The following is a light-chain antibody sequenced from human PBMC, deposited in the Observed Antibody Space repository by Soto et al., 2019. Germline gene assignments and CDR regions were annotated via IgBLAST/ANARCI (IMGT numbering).Light chain of an antibody. CDR2: AS. CDR3: QHYGTSAL. J-gene: IGKJ3*01. V-gene: IGKV3-20*01. CDR1: QSVSDSY. Sequence: EIVLTQSPGTLFLSPGERATLSCRASQSVSDSYLAWYQQKPGQAPRLLIYASSRATGIPDRFSGSGSGTDFTLTISRLEPEYFAVYYCQHYGTSALFGPGTKVDIK.